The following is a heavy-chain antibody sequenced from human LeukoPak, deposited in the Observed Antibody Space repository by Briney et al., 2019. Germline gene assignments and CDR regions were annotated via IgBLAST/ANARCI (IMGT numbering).Heavy chain of an antibody. CDR2: ISASGAST. J-gene: IGHJ4*02. D-gene: IGHD6-13*01. CDR1: GFIFSNSA. Sequence: PGGSLRLSCIASGFIFSNSAMNWVRQAPGKGLEWVSTISASGASTYYADSIKGRFTISRDNSRNTLYLQMNSLRAEDTAVCYCAKDHTGARIAAAGIGVDYWGQGTLVTVSS. CDR3: AKDHTGARIAAAGIGVDY. V-gene: IGHV3-23*01.